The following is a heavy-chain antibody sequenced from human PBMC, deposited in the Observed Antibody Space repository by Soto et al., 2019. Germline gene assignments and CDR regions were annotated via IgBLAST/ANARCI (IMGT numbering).Heavy chain of an antibody. CDR2: ISHDGSNQ. J-gene: IGHJ6*02. Sequence: QVQLVESGGGVVQPGRSLRLSCAPSGFSFSDFGMHWVRQAPGKGLEWVAAISHDGSNQYYGDSVKGRFSISRDHSNNSPYLQTNNLKVEDSAIYYCAKETRSRAVTATRVIGMDVWGQGTTVTVSS. CDR1: GFSFSDFG. V-gene: IGHV3-30*18. D-gene: IGHD4-17*01. CDR3: AKETRSRAVTATRVIGMDV.